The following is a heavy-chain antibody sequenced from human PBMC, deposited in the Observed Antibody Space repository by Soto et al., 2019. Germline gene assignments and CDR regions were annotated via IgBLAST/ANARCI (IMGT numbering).Heavy chain of an antibody. J-gene: IGHJ4*02. V-gene: IGHV3-30-3*01. CDR2: ISYDGSNK. CDR1: GFTFSSYA. Sequence: QVQLVESGGGVVQPGRSLRLSCAASGFTFSSYAMHWVRQAPGKGLEWVAVISYDGSNKYYADSVKGRFTISRDNSKNTLYLQMNSLRAEDTAVYYCARGNEISEYWGQGTLVTVSS. D-gene: IGHD1-1*01. CDR3: ARGNEISEY.